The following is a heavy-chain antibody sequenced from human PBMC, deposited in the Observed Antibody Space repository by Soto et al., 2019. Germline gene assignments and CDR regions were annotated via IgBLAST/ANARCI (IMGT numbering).Heavy chain of an antibody. CDR2: IIPIFGTA. CDR3: ARGGTYYDSSGYPKNNWFDP. J-gene: IGHJ5*02. V-gene: IGHV1-69*13. CDR1: GGTFSSYA. Sequence: ASVKVSCKASGGTFSSYAISWVRQAPGQGLEWMGGIIPIFGTANYAQKFQGRVTITADESTSTAYVELSSLRSEDTALYYCARGGTYYDSSGYPKNNWFDPWGQGTLVTVSS. D-gene: IGHD3-22*01.